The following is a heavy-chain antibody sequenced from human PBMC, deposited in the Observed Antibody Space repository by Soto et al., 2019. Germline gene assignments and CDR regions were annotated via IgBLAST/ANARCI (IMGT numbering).Heavy chain of an antibody. D-gene: IGHD6-6*01. J-gene: IGHJ6*02. V-gene: IGHV4-34*01. Sequence: WETLSLTCAVYGGSFSGYYWGWIRQPPGKGLEWIGEINHSGSTNYNPSLKSRVTISVDTSKNQFSLKLSSVTAADTAVYYCARGLVAARPLDVWGQGTTVTVSS. CDR2: INHSGST. CDR1: GGSFSGYY. CDR3: ARGLVAARPLDV.